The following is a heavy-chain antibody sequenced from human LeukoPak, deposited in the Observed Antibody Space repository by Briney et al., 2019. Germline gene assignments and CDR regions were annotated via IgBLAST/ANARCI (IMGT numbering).Heavy chain of an antibody. J-gene: IGHJ4*02. CDR3: ARPKYSGYEVGYFDY. V-gene: IGHV1-18*01. CDR1: GYTFTSSG. Sequence: GAPVKVSCKASGYTFTSSGISWVRQAPGHGLEWMGWISAYNGNTNYAQKLQGRVTMTTDTSTSTAYMELRSLRSDDTAVYYCARPKYSGYEVGYFDYWGQGTLVTVSS. D-gene: IGHD5-12*01. CDR2: ISAYNGNT.